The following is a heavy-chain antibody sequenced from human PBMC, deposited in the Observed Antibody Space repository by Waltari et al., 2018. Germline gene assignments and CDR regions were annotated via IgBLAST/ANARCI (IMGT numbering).Heavy chain of an antibody. CDR3: ARAHDYGEYFDY. Sequence: QVQLQESGPGLVKPSETLSLTCTVSGGSISSYYWRWIRQPPGKGLEWIGYIYYSGSTNYNPSLKSRVTISVDTSKNQFSLKLSSVTAADTAVYYCARAHDYGEYFDYWGQGTLVTVSS. D-gene: IGHD4-17*01. CDR2: IYYSGST. J-gene: IGHJ4*02. V-gene: IGHV4-59*01. CDR1: GGSISSYY.